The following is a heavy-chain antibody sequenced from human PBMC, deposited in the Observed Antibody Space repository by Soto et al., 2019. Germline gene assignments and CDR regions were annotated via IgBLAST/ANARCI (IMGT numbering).Heavy chain of an antibody. Sequence: GGSLRLSCAASGFTFSSYGMHWVRQAPGKGLEWVAVIWYDGSNKYYADSVKGRFTISRDNSKNTLYLQMNSLRAEDTAVYYCARELYYYDSSGPYGMDVWGQGTTVTVSS. V-gene: IGHV3-33*01. CDR3: ARELYYYDSSGPYGMDV. J-gene: IGHJ6*02. D-gene: IGHD3-22*01. CDR1: GFTFSSYG. CDR2: IWYDGSNK.